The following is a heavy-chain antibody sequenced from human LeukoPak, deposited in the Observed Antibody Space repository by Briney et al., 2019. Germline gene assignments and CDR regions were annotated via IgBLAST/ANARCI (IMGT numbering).Heavy chain of an antibody. CDR1: GFTFSIYA. CDR3: AKKGYYDGSGYYMYYFDH. CDR2: ISGSGGTA. D-gene: IGHD3-22*01. J-gene: IGHJ4*02. V-gene: IGHV3-23*01. Sequence: GGSXXLSCAASGFTFSIYAMSWVRQAPGKGLEWVSAISGSGGTAYYADSVKGRFTISRDNSKNTLYLQMNSLRAEDTAVYYCAKKGYYDGSGYYMYYFDHWGQGTLVTVSS.